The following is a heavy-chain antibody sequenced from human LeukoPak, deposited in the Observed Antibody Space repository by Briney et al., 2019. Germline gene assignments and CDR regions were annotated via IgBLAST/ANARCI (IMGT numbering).Heavy chain of an antibody. Sequence: SETLSLTCTVSGGSISSYYWSWIWQPPGKGLEWIGYIYYSGSTNYNPSLKSRVTISVDTSKNQFSLKLSSVTAADTAVYYCARTDYYGSGSYSFDYWGQGTLVTVSS. CDR3: ARTDYYGSGSYSFDY. V-gene: IGHV4-59*01. CDR1: GGSISSYY. J-gene: IGHJ4*02. D-gene: IGHD3-10*01. CDR2: IYYSGST.